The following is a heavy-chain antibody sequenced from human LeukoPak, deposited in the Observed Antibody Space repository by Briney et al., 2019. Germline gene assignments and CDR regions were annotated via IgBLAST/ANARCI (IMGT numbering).Heavy chain of an antibody. J-gene: IGHJ3*02. CDR2: ISSSSSYI. CDR3: ARDLNVWGAFDI. CDR1: GFTFSSYT. D-gene: IGHD7-27*01. Sequence: PGGSLRLSCAASGFTFSSYTMNWVRQAPGKGLEWVSSISSSSSYIYYADSARGRFTISRDNAKNSLYLQMNSLRAEDTAVYYCARDLNVWGAFDIWGQGTMVTVSS. V-gene: IGHV3-21*01.